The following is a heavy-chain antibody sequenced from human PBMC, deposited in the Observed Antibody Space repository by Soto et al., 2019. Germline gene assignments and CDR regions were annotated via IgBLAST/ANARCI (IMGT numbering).Heavy chain of an antibody. CDR1: GYTFTSYD. CDR3: ATGTSLRPVYYGMDV. D-gene: IGHD1-1*01. CDR2: MNPNSGNT. J-gene: IGHJ6*04. Sequence: ASVKVSCKASGYTFTSYDINWVRQATGQGLEWMGWMNPNSGNTGYAQKFQGRVTMTRNTSISTAYMELSSLRSEDTAVYYCATGTSLRPVYYGMDVWGKGTTVTVSS. V-gene: IGHV1-8*01.